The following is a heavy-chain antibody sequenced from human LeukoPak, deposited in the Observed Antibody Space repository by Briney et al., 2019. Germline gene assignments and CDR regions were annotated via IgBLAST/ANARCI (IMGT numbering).Heavy chain of an antibody. V-gene: IGHV4-59*01. Sequence: SETLSLTCSVSGVSIRSYYWSWIRQPPGKGLEWIGYIYYSGSTNYNPSLKSRVTISEDTTKNQFSLKLRSVTAADTAVYYCARAYSSSGGDFDYWGQGILVSVSS. CDR1: GVSIRSYY. J-gene: IGHJ4*02. CDR2: IYYSGST. CDR3: ARAYSSSGGDFDY. D-gene: IGHD6-13*01.